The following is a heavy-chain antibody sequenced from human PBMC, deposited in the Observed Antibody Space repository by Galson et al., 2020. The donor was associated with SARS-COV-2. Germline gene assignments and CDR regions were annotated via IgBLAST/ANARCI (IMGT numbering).Heavy chain of an antibody. V-gene: IGHV3-30*04. CDR1: GFTFSSYA. D-gene: IGHD1-26*01. CDR3: ARPGGGSYYGPFDY. Sequence: GESLKISCAASGFTFSSYAMHWVRQAPGKGLEWVAVISYDGSNKYYADSVKGRFTISRDNSKNTLYLQMNSLRAEDTAVYYCARPGGGSYYGPFDYWGQGTLVTVSS. J-gene: IGHJ4*02. CDR2: ISYDGSNK.